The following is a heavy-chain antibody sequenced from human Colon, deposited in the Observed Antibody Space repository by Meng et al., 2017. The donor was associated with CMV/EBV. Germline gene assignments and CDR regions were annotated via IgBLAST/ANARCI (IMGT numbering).Heavy chain of an antibody. J-gene: IGHJ5*02. V-gene: IGHV4-61*01. CDR2: IYYSGST. CDR1: GVPVSSGSSY. Sequence: CSVSGVPVSSGSSYWSWLRQSPRKGLEWIGYIYYSGSTNYNPSLESRVTMSVDTSKNQFSLKMRSVTAGDTAIYYCARGNNWSGWLDPWGQGILVTVSS. D-gene: IGHD1-20*01. CDR3: ARGNNWSGWLDP.